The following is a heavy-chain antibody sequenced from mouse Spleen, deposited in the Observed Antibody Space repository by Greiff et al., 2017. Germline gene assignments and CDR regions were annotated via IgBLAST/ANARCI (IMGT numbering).Heavy chain of an antibody. V-gene: IGHV5-17*01. CDR2: ISSGSSTI. D-gene: IGHD2-5*01. Sequence: EVKLVESGGGLVKPGGSLKLSCAASGFTFSDYGMHWVRQAPEKGLEWVAYISSGSSTIYYADTVKGRFTISRDNAKNTLFLQMTSLRSEDTAMYYCASPYSNYFYYAMDYWGQGTSVTVSS. J-gene: IGHJ4*01. CDR1: GFTFSDYG. CDR3: ASPYSNYFYYAMDY.